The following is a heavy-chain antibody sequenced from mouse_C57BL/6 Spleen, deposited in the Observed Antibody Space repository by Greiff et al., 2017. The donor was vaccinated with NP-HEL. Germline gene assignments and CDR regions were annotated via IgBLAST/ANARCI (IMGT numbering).Heavy chain of an antibody. J-gene: IGHJ3*01. CDR3: TRGSFYYGSSYGFAY. CDR1: GYTFTDYE. Sequence: LVESGAELVRPGASVTLSCKASGYTFTDYEMHWVKQTPVHGLEWIGAIDPETGGTAYNQKFKGKAILTADKSSSTAYMELRSLTSEDSAVYYCTRGSFYYGSSYGFAYWGQGTLVTVSA. CDR2: IDPETGGT. V-gene: IGHV1-15*01. D-gene: IGHD1-1*01.